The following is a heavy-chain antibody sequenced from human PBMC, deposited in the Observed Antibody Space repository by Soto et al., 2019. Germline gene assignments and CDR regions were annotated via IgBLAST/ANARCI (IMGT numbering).Heavy chain of an antibody. J-gene: IGHJ4*02. V-gene: IGHV4-4*02. CDR2: ISHSGST. Sequence: SETLSLTCAVSGVSISSSNWWGWVRQPPGKGLEWIAEISHSGSTNNSPSLQSRATLSLDKSTNQFSLQLSSVTAADTAVYYCATSQVTPAHPFDYWGQGTQVTVSS. CDR3: ATSQVTPAHPFDY. CDR1: GVSISSSNW. D-gene: IGHD2-2*01.